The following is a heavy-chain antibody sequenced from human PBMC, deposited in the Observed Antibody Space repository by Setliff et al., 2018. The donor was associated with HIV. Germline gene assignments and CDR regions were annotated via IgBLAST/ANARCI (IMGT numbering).Heavy chain of an antibody. V-gene: IGHV4-31*03. CDR1: GGSISSGGYY. D-gene: IGHD5-18*01. Sequence: SETLSLTCTVSGGSISSGGYYWSWIRQHPGKGLEWIGYIYYSGSTYYNPSLKSRVTMSLDTSKNQFSLRLSSVTAADTAVYYCAREIQFSATTYYYYYMDDWGRGTTVTVSS. CDR2: IYYSGST. CDR3: AREIQFSATTYYYYYMDD. J-gene: IGHJ6*03.